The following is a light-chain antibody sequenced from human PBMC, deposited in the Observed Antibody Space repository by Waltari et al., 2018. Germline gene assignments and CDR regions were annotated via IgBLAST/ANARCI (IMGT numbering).Light chain of an antibody. CDR3: QQYTTLLTWT. J-gene: IGKJ1*01. Sequence: EIVMTQSPATVSLSPGETATLSCRASQSVGSSLAWYQQKPGQAPRLLIYGSSTRATGIPARFRGSGSGTDFTLIISSLQSEDCAVYYCQQYTTLLTWTFGQGTNVEIK. CDR2: GSS. CDR1: QSVGSS. V-gene: IGKV3-15*01.